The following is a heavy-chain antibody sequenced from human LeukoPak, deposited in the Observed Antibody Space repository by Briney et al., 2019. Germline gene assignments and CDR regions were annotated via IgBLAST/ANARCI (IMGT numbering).Heavy chain of an antibody. D-gene: IGHD2-2*02. CDR3: ARHVRYPLVPSAAISQWWFDP. J-gene: IGHJ5*02. V-gene: IGHV4-4*09. Sequence: SDTLSLTCTVSGGSISSYYWSWIRQPPGKGLEWIGYLYTSESTNYNPSLKSRVTVSVDTSKNQFSLKLSSVTAADTAVYYCARHVRYPLVPSAAISQWWFDPWGQGTLVTVSS. CDR2: LYTSEST. CDR1: GGSISSYY.